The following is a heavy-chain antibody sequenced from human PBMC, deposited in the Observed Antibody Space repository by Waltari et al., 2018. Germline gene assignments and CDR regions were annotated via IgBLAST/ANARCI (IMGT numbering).Heavy chain of an antibody. J-gene: IGHJ5*02. Sequence: QVQVQQWGAGLLKPSETLSLTCAVYGGSFRGYYWSWIRQSPGKGLEWIGEINHSGNTKYNPSLKSRVTISVDTSKNQFSLRLSSVTAADTAVYHCAIRSTGWFDPWGLGTLVTVSS. V-gene: IGHV4-34*01. CDR1: GGSFRGYY. CDR3: AIRSTGWFDP. CDR2: INHSGNT.